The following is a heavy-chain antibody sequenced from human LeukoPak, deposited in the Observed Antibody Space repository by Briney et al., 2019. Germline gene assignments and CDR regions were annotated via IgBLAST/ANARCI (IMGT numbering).Heavy chain of an antibody. J-gene: IGHJ5*02. V-gene: IGHV3-30*02. Sequence: GGSLRLSCAASGFTFSSYGMHWVRQAPGKGLEWVAFIRYDGSNKYYADSVKGRFTISRDNSKNTLYLQMNSLRAEDTAVYYCAKEGRIQLWFDPWGQGTLVTVSS. CDR3: AKEGRIQLWFDP. CDR1: GFTFSSYG. D-gene: IGHD5-18*01. CDR2: IRYDGSNK.